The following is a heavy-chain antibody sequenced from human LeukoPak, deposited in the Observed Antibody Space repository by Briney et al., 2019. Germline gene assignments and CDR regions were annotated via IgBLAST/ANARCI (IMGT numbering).Heavy chain of an antibody. CDR3: ARDNSSGLRFLEWLLVTDY. CDR1: GGSISSYY. Sequence: SETLSLTCTVSGGSISSYYCSWIRQPPGKGLEWIGYIYYSGSTNYNPSLKSRVTMSVDTSKNQFSLKLSSVTAADTAVYYCARDNSSGLRFLEWLLVTDYWGQGTLVTVSS. V-gene: IGHV4-59*12. CDR2: IYYSGST. D-gene: IGHD3-3*01. J-gene: IGHJ4*02.